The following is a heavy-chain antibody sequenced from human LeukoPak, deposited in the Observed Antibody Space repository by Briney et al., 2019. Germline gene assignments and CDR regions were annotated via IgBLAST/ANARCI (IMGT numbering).Heavy chain of an antibody. CDR2: INHSGST. D-gene: IGHD2-2*02. Sequence: SETLSLTCAVYGGSFSGYYWSWIRQPPGKGLEWIGKINHSGSTNYNPSLKSRVTISVDTSKNQFSLKLSSVTAADTAVYYCARLTVTWTIVVVPAAIGGGYRPGYYFDYWGQGTLVTVSS. CDR1: GGSFSGYY. J-gene: IGHJ4*02. CDR3: ARLTVTWTIVVVPAAIGGGYRPGYYFDY. V-gene: IGHV4-34*01.